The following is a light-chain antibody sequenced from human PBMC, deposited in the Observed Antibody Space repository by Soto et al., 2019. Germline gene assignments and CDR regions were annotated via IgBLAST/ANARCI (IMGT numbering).Light chain of an antibody. J-gene: IGKJ1*01. CDR2: GAS. Sequence: EIVMTQSPATLSVSPGERATLPCRASQSVSNNYLAWYQQKPGQAPRLLIYGASNRATGIPDRFSGSGSGTDFTLTISSLQAEDVAVYYCQQYYSTPWTFGQGTKVDIK. CDR3: QQYYSTPWT. CDR1: QSVSNN. V-gene: IGKV3D-15*01.